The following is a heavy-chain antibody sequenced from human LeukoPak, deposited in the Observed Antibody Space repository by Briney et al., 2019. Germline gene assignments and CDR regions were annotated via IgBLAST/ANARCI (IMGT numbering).Heavy chain of an antibody. CDR3: ARGGRWLQFNY. J-gene: IGHJ4*02. Sequence: PSETLSLTCAVYGGSFSGYYWSWIRHPPGKGLELIGEINHSGSTNYNPSLKSRVTISADTSKNQFSLKLSSVTAADTPVYYCARGGRWLQFNYWGQGTLVTVSS. CDR2: INHSGST. CDR1: GGSFSGYY. D-gene: IGHD5-24*01. V-gene: IGHV4-34*01.